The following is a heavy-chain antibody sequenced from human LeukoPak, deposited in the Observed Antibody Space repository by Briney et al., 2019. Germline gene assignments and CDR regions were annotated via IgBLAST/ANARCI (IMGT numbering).Heavy chain of an antibody. J-gene: IGHJ6*03. V-gene: IGHV3-74*01. CDR3: ARVKSGYSYGPHYYYYYYMDV. CDR1: GFTFSNYW. Sequence: GGSLRLSCVASGFTFSNYWMHWVRQAPGKGLVWVSHIYTDASSTNYADSVKGRFTISRDNAKNSLYLQMNSLRAEDTAVYYCARVKSGYSYGPHYYYYYYMDVWGKGTTVTVSS. CDR2: IYTDASST. D-gene: IGHD5-18*01.